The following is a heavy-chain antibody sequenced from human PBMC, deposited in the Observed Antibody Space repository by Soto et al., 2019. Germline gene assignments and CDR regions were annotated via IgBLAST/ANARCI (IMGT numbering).Heavy chain of an antibody. CDR2: IIPIFGTA. CDR1: GGTFSSYA. J-gene: IGHJ4*02. D-gene: IGHD4-17*01. Sequence: QVQLVQSGAEVKKPGSSVKVSCKASGGTFSSYAISWVRQAPGQGLEWMGGIIPIFGTANYAQKFQGRVTITAGESTSTAYMELSSLRSEDTAVYYCARAKKNTVTTRGLYYFDYWGQGTLVTVSS. CDR3: ARAKKNTVTTRGLYYFDY. V-gene: IGHV1-69*01.